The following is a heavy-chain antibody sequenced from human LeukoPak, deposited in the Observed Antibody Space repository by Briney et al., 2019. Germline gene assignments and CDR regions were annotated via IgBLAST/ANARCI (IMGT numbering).Heavy chain of an antibody. J-gene: IGHJ4*02. V-gene: IGHV3-21*01. CDR3: ARDGDYYDSSGYRANFDY. CDR1: GFTFSSYS. D-gene: IGHD3-22*01. Sequence: GGSLRLSCAASGFTFSSYSMNWVRQAPGKGLEWVSSISSSSSYIYYADSVKGRFTISRDNAKNSLNLQMNSLRAEDTAVYYCARDGDYYDSSGYRANFDYWGQETLVTVSS. CDR2: ISSSSSYI.